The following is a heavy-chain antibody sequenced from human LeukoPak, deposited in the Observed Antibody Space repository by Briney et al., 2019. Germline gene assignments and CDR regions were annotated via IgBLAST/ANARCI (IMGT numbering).Heavy chain of an antibody. CDR3: ARHRDGSGSYYPPRAFDY. CDR2: IYYSGST. V-gene: IGHV4-39*01. D-gene: IGHD3-10*01. J-gene: IGHJ4*02. Sequence: KPSETLSLTCTVSGGSISSSSYYWGWIRQPPGKGLEWIGSIYYSGSTYYNPSLKSRVTISVDTSKNQFSLKLSSVTAADTAVYYCARHRDGSGSYYPPRAFDYWGQGTLVTVSS. CDR1: GGSISSSSYY.